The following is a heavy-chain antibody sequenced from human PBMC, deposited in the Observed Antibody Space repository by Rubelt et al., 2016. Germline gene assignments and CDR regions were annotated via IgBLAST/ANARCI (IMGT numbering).Heavy chain of an antibody. Sequence: EVQVVESGGALVQPGGSLRLSCAASGFTVSSNYMSWVRQAPGKGLDWVSVIYSSGSTYYADSVKGRFTISRDNSKNTLYLQKNSRGAEDRAVYYRARVTFGGINAFDIWGQGTMVTVSS. V-gene: IGHV3-53*01. CDR1: GFTVSSNY. CDR3: ARVTFGGINAFDI. D-gene: IGHD3-16*01. CDR2: IYSSGST. J-gene: IGHJ3*02.